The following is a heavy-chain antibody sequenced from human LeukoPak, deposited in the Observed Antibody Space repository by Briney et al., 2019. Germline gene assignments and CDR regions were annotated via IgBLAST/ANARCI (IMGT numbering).Heavy chain of an antibody. V-gene: IGHV3-53*01. Sequence: GGSLRLSCVASGFTVSSYYMSWVRQAPGKGLEWVSLLYTGGTTYNAHSVEGRFTISRDDSKNTLYLQMNTLRAEDTAVYYCARGGVNYWNPRYWGQGTLVTVSS. CDR1: GFTVSSYY. J-gene: IGHJ4*02. D-gene: IGHD1-1*01. CDR3: ARGGVNYWNPRY. CDR2: LYTGGTT.